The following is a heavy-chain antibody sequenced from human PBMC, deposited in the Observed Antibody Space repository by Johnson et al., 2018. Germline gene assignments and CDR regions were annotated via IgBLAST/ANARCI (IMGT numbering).Heavy chain of an antibody. CDR1: GGSISSGGYY. D-gene: IGHD6-6*01. Sequence: QVQLQESGPRLVKXSQTLSLXCTVSGGSISSGGYYWSWIRQHPGKGLEWIGYIYYSGSTFYNPSLKSRVAISVDTSKNQFSLKLRSVTAADTAVYYCAREASSSSYSYYYMDVWGKGTTVTVSS. V-gene: IGHV4-31*03. J-gene: IGHJ6*03. CDR2: IYYSGST. CDR3: AREASSSSYSYYYMDV.